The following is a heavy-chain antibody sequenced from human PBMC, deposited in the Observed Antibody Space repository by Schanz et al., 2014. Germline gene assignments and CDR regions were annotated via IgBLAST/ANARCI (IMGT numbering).Heavy chain of an antibody. CDR3: VRDTDYHFDY. CDR1: GFTVTSYY. J-gene: IGHJ4*02. D-gene: IGHD4-17*01. CDR2: IYSGDNT. V-gene: IGHV3-53*01. Sequence: EMQLVESGGGLIQPGGSLRLSCAASGFTVTSYYMSWVRQAPGKGLEWVSVIYSGDNTYYADSVKGRFTISRDNSKNTVYLQMNSLRAEDTAVYYCVRDTDYHFDYWGQGTLVTVSS.